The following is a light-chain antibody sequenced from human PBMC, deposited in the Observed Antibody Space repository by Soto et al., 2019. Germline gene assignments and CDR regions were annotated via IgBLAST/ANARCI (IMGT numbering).Light chain of an antibody. CDR3: QQRSNWPPT. Sequence: EIVLTQSPATLSLSPGESATLSCRASQSVSSYLAWYKQKPGQAPRLLIYDASNRATGIPARFSGSGSGTEFTLTISSLQPEDFAVYYCQQRSNWPPTFGQGTKVDIK. CDR1: QSVSSY. V-gene: IGKV3-11*01. J-gene: IGKJ1*01. CDR2: DAS.